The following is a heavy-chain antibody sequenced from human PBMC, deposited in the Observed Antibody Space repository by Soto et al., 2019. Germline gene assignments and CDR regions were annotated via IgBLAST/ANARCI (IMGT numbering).Heavy chain of an antibody. J-gene: IGHJ4*02. V-gene: IGHV3-9*01. CDR2: ISWNSGSI. Sequence: EVQLVESGGGLVQPGRSLRLSCAASGFTFDDYAMHWVRQAPGKGLEWVSGISWNSGSIGYADSVKGRFTISRDNAKNSLYLQMNSLRAEDTALYYCAKDRGGYSSSAFDYWGQGTLVTVSS. CDR1: GFTFDDYA. D-gene: IGHD6-6*01. CDR3: AKDRGGYSSSAFDY.